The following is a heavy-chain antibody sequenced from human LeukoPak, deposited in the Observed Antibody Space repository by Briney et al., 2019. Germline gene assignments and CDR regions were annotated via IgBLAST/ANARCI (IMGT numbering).Heavy chain of an antibody. Sequence: GGSLRLSCEASGFSFSDYGMHWVLQAPGKGLEWVAFIRYDGSNKYYADSVKGRFIVSRDNSQSTLYLQMNSLRVEDTAVYYCAKRVVIKSTDYFYYYIHVWGKGTMVTVSS. CDR3: AKRVVIKSTDYFYYYIHV. V-gene: IGHV3-30*02. J-gene: IGHJ6*03. D-gene: IGHD3-3*01. CDR1: GFSFSDYG. CDR2: IRYDGSNK.